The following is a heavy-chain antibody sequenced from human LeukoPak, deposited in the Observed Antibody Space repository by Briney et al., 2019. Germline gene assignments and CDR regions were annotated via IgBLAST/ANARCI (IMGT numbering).Heavy chain of an antibody. CDR2: INWNGGST. Sequence: GGSLRLSCAASGFTFSTYIMIWVRQAPVKGLEWVSGINWNGGSTFYADSVKGRFTISRDNAKNALYLQMNSLTVEDTALYHCARDRSYGSFDFWGQGTLVTVSS. D-gene: IGHD5-18*01. J-gene: IGHJ4*02. CDR3: ARDRSYGSFDF. V-gene: IGHV3-20*01. CDR1: GFTFSTYI.